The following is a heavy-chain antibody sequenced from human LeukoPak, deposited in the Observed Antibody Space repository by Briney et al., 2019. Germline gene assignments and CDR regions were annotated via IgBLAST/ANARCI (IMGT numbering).Heavy chain of an antibody. CDR3: ARDRAMDDY. J-gene: IGHJ4*02. V-gene: IGHV3-7*01. D-gene: IGHD5-18*01. CDR1: GFTFSRYW. Sequence: PGGSLRLSCAASGFTFSRYWINWVRQVPGKGLEWVANIKQDGSEKNYVDSLKGRFTISRDNAKNSLYLQMNSLRAEDTAVYYCARDRAMDDYWGQGTLVTVSS. CDR2: IKQDGSEK.